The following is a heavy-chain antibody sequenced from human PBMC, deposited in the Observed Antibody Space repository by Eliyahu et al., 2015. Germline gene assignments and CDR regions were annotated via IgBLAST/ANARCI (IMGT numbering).Heavy chain of an antibody. D-gene: IGHD4-17*01. J-gene: IGHJ5*02. CDR2: XYYRGRT. V-gene: IGHV4-61*01. CDR1: GXSVXXDXYX. CDR3: ARGKYGDYVGSWFDP. Sequence: QVQLQESGPGLVXPSETLSLICTVSGXSVXXDXYXWTWIRQAPGKELECIGYXYYRGRTNYNPXLRSRVAISVDTSKNQFSLKMTSVTAADTAVYYCARGKYGDYVGSWFDPWGQGNLVTVSS.